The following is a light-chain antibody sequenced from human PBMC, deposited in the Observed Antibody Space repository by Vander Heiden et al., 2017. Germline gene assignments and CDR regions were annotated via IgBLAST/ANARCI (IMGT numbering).Light chain of an antibody. J-gene: IGKJ4*01. V-gene: IGKV1-12*01. CDR2: TAS. Sequence: DIRMTQSPSSVSASVGDRVTITCRASQAISSWVTWYQHKPGKAPKLLIYTASNLQSGVPSRFSGSGSGTEFTLTISSLQPEDFATYFCQQAHSTPRTFGAGTKVEIK. CDR3: QQAHSTPRT. CDR1: QAISSW.